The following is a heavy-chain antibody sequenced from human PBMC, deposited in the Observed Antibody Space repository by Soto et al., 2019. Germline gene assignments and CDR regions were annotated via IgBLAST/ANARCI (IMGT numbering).Heavy chain of an antibody. CDR1: GFSLSTIGVG. CDR3: VQSRCGGDCLQSYSAHSYYGLDV. V-gene: IGHV2-5*02. Sequence: QITLKESGPTLVKPTQTLTLTCTFSGFSLSTIGVGVGWIRQPPGKALEWLALIYWDDDKGYSPSLKSRLTVTKETSKNLVVLTLTNMDPVDTATYYCVQSRCGGDCLQSYSAHSYYGLDVWGPGTTVTVSS. D-gene: IGHD2-21*02. CDR2: IYWDDDK. J-gene: IGHJ6*02.